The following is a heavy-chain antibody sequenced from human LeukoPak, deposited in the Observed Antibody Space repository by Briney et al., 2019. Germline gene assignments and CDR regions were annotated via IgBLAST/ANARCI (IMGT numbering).Heavy chain of an antibody. CDR3: AKPLTYYYDSSGYDAFDI. Sequence: PGGSLRLSCAASGFTFSIYGMSWVRQAPGKGLEWVSAIRTGGDSTYYADSVKGRFTISRDNSKNTLYLQMNSLRAEDTAVYYCAKPLTYYYDSSGYDAFDIWGQGTMVTVSS. V-gene: IGHV3-23*01. CDR2: IRTGGDST. D-gene: IGHD3-22*01. CDR1: GFTFSIYG. J-gene: IGHJ3*02.